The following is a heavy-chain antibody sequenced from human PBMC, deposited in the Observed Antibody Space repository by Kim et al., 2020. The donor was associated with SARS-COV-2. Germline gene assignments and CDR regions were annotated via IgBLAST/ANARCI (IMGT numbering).Heavy chain of an antibody. CDR1: GVSINSHY. V-gene: IGHV4-59*11. D-gene: IGHD1-1*01. Sequence: SETLSLTCTVSGVSINSHYWIWIRQPPGKGLEWIGYIYYTGGTSYNPSLTSRVTISVDTSKNQFSLQLTSVTAADTAVYYCASIPDALLWNNYFDSWGQGTLVSVSS. J-gene: IGHJ4*02. CDR2: IYYTGGT. CDR3: ASIPDALLWNNYFDS.